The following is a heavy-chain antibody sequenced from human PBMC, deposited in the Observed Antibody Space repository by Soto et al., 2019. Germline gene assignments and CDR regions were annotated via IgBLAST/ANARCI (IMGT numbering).Heavy chain of an antibody. D-gene: IGHD2-8*01. CDR3: AAPRYCTNGVCYTHRPNDAFDI. CDR1: GFTFTSSA. CDR2: IVVGSGNT. Sequence: GASVKVSCKASGFTFTSSAVQGVRQARGQRLEWIGWIVVGSGNTNYAQKFQERVTITRDMSTSTAYMELSSLRSEDTAVYYCAAPRYCTNGVCYTHRPNDAFDIWGQGTMVTVSS. V-gene: IGHV1-58*01. J-gene: IGHJ3*02.